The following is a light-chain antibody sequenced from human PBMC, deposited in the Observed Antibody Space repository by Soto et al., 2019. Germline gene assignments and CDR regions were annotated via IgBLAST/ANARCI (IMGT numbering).Light chain of an antibody. CDR1: QNILTY. V-gene: IGKV1-39*01. Sequence: DIQMTQSPSSLSASVGDRVTITCRSSQNILTYLNWYQQRAGEAPRFLIYAASNLQDRVPSRFSGSESGTEFTLTISSLQPEDFATYYCQQSYSVPLTFGQGTKLEMK. J-gene: IGKJ2*01. CDR3: QQSYSVPLT. CDR2: AAS.